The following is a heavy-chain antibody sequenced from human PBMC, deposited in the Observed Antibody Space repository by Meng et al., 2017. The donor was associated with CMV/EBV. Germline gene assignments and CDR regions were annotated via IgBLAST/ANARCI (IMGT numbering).Heavy chain of an antibody. CDR2: TYYRSKWYN. CDR3: ARETLTEWELHP. V-gene: IGHV6-1*01. CDR1: GDSVSSNGAA. J-gene: IGHJ5*02. Sequence: SGDSVSSNGAAWNWIRQSPSRGLEWLGRTYYRSKWYNDYAVSVKSRITINPDTSKNQFSLQLNSVTPEDTAVYYCARETLTEWELHPWGQGTLVTVSS. D-gene: IGHD1-26*01.